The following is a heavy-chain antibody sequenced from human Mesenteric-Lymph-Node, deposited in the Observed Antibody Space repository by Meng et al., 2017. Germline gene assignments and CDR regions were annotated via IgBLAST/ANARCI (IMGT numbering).Heavy chain of an antibody. CDR3: ARTSDYGEGDYYYGMDV. CDR1: GYSFTSYW. Sequence: KVSCKGSGYSFTSYWIGWVRQMPGKGLEWMGIIYPGDSDTRYSPSFQGQVTISADKSISTAYLQWSSLKASDTAMYYCARTSDYGEGDYYYGMDVWGQGTTVTVSS. D-gene: IGHD4-17*01. V-gene: IGHV5-51*01. J-gene: IGHJ6*02. CDR2: IYPGDSDT.